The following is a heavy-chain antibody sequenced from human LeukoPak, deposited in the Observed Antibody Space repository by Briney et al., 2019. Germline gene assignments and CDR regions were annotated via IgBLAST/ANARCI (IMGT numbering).Heavy chain of an antibody. CDR3: ASGSTSCYT. Sequence: GGSLRLSCAASGFTFSSYAMHWVRQAPGKGLEWVAVISYDGSNKYYADSVKGRFTISRDNSKNALYLQMNSLRAEDTAVYYCASGSTSCYTWGQGTLVTVSS. CDR2: ISYDGSNK. D-gene: IGHD2-2*02. V-gene: IGHV3-30*04. CDR1: GFTFSSYA. J-gene: IGHJ5*02.